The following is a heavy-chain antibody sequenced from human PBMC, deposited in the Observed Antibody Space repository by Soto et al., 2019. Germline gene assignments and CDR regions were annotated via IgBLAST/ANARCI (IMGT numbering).Heavy chain of an antibody. CDR3: ARARGPTLFDY. CDR2: IGTTGDT. J-gene: IGHJ4*02. V-gene: IGHV3-13*04. CDR1: GFTFSSYD. Sequence: EVQLVESGGGLVQPGGSLRLSCSASGFTFSSYDMHWVRQGTGKGLEWVSAIGTTGDTYYAGSVKGRFTISREMAKNSLYLQMNRPRAGDTAIYFCARARGPTLFDYWGQGTLVTVSS.